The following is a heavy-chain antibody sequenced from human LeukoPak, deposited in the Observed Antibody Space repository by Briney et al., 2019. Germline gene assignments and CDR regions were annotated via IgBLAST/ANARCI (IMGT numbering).Heavy chain of an antibody. J-gene: IGHJ3*02. D-gene: IGHD4-23*01. CDR2: IYPGDSDT. Sequence: GESLQISCKGSGYSFTSYWIGWVRQMPGKGLEWMGIIYPGDSDTRYSPSFQGQVTISADKSISTAYLQWSSLKASDTAMYYCARPISGGNSDDAFDIWGQGTMVTVSS. CDR1: GYSFTSYW. V-gene: IGHV5-51*01. CDR3: ARPISGGNSDDAFDI.